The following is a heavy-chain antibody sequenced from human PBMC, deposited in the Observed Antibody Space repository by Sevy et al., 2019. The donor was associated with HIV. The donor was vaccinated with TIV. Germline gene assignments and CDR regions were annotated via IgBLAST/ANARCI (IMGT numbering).Heavy chain of an antibody. J-gene: IGHJ5*02. CDR1: GFNVNNYG. CDR3: ARDHNTGWCNWFDP. V-gene: IGHV3-30*02. Sequence: GGSLRLSCEVSGFNVNNYGMHWVRQAPGKGLEWVAMVPYDGSTSHYVDSVKVRFTISRDYSENTLYLQMNNLRVEDTAVYYCARDHNTGWCNWFDPWGQGTLVTVSS. CDR2: VPYDGSTS. D-gene: IGHD3-9*01.